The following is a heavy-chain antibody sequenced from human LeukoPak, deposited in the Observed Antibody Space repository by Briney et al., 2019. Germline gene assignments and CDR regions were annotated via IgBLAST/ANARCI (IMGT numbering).Heavy chain of an antibody. CDR3: VSPRGFSYGYFDY. D-gene: IGHD5-18*01. V-gene: IGHV4-39*01. CDR2: IYYSKNT. J-gene: IGHJ4*02. CDR1: GGSISSSSAY. Sequence: SETLSLTCTVSGGSISSSSAYWGWIRLHPGKGLEWIGSIYYSKNTYYNPSLKSRVTISADTSKNQFSLTLGSVSATDTAVYYCVSPRGFSYGYFDYWGQGTLVTVSS.